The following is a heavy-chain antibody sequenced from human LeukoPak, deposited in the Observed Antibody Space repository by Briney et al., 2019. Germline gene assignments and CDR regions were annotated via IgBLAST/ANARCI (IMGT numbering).Heavy chain of an antibody. Sequence: ASVKVSCKASGYTFTSYSISWVRQAPGQGLEWMGWISAYNGNTNYAQKLQGRVTMTTDTSTSTAYMELRSLKSDDTAVYYCARGRDYDYVWGSYRSTPYYYYMDVWGKGTTVTISS. CDR3: ARGRDYDYVWGSYRSTPYYYYMDV. CDR1: GYTFTSYS. D-gene: IGHD3-16*02. J-gene: IGHJ6*03. CDR2: ISAYNGNT. V-gene: IGHV1-18*01.